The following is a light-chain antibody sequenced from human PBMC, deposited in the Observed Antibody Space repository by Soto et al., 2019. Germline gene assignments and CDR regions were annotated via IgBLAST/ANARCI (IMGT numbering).Light chain of an antibody. CDR3: QQRSNCLYT. V-gene: IGKV3D-11*01. J-gene: IGKJ2*01. CDR2: DAS. CDR1: QGVSSY. Sequence: EIVLTQSPATLSLSPGERATLSCRASQGVSSYLAWYQQKPGQAPRLLIYDASNRAAGIPARFSGSGPGTDFTLTISSLEPEEFAVYYCQQRSNCLYTFGQGTKLEIK.